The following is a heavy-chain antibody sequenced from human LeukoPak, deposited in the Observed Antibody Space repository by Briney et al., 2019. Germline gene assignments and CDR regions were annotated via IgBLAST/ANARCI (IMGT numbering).Heavy chain of an antibody. D-gene: IGHD3-10*01. CDR3: ARGMVRGVDYYYYGVDV. CDR1: GGTFSSYA. CDR2: IIPIFGTA. V-gene: IGHV1-69*01. J-gene: IGHJ6*02. Sequence: ASVKVSCKASGGTFSSYAISWVRQAPGQGLEWMGGIIPIFGTANYAQKFQGRVTITADESTSTAYMELSSLRSEDTAVYYCARGMVRGVDYYYYGVDVWGQGTTVTVSS.